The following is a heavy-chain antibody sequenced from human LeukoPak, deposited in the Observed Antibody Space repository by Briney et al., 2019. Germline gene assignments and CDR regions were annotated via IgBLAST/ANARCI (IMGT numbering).Heavy chain of an antibody. Sequence: GGSLRLSCAASGFAFSTYVMHWVRQAPGKGLEWVALISYDGSNKYYADSVKGQFTISRDNSKNTLYLQMNGLRAEDTAVYYCARGLNYSLGFRYYFDYWGQGTLVTVSS. D-gene: IGHD4-11*01. V-gene: IGHV3-30-3*01. CDR1: GFAFSTYV. J-gene: IGHJ4*02. CDR2: ISYDGSNK. CDR3: ARGLNYSLGFRYYFDY.